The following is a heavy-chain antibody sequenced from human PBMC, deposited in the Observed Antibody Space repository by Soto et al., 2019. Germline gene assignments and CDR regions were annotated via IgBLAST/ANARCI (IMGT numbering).Heavy chain of an antibody. Sequence: SETLSLTCTVSGGSISSYYWSWIRQPPGKGLEWIGYIYYSGSTNYNPSLKSRVTISEDTTKNQFPRMLSSVTAADTAVDYCARSKYSSSWYNWFDPWGQGTLVTVSS. CDR3: ARSKYSSSWYNWFDP. D-gene: IGHD6-13*01. V-gene: IGHV4-59*08. CDR1: GGSISSYY. J-gene: IGHJ5*02. CDR2: IYYSGST.